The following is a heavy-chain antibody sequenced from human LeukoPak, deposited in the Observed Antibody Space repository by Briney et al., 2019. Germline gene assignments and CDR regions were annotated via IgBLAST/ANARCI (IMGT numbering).Heavy chain of an antibody. CDR3: ARDICVGATCWFDP. Sequence: GGSLRLSCAASGFTFSDYSMNWVRQAPGKGLEWVSSISSSSYIYYADSVKGRFTISRDNAKNSLYLQMNSLRAEDTAVYYCARDICVGATCWFDPWGQGTLVTVSS. V-gene: IGHV3-21*01. CDR2: ISSSSYI. D-gene: IGHD1-26*01. J-gene: IGHJ5*02. CDR1: GFTFSDYS.